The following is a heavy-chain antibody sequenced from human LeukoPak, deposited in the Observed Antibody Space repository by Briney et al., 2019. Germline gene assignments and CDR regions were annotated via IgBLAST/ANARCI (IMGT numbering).Heavy chain of an antibody. J-gene: IGHJ4*02. V-gene: IGHV4-39*07. D-gene: IGHD6-6*01. Sequence: SSETLSLTCTVSGGSISSSSYYWGWIRQPPGKGLEWIGSIHYSGSTYYNPSLKSRVTISVDTSKNQFSLKLSSVTAADTAVYYCAREGYSSSSRGDYWGQGTLVTVSS. CDR2: IHYSGST. CDR1: GGSISSSSYY. CDR3: AREGYSSSSRGDY.